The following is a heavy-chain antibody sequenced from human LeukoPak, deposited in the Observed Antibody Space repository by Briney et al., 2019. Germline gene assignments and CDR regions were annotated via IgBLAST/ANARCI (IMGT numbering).Heavy chain of an antibody. CDR2: ISYDGSNK. CDR1: GFTFSSYA. D-gene: IGHD6-19*01. J-gene: IGHJ6*02. Sequence: PGGSLRLSCAASGFTFSSYAMHWVRQAPGKGLEWVAVISYDGSNKYYADSVKGRFTISRDNSKNTLYLQMNSLRAEDTAVYYCARDFLAVAGTGYYGMDVWGQGTTVTVSS. CDR3: ARDFLAVAGTGYYGMDV. V-gene: IGHV3-30-3*01.